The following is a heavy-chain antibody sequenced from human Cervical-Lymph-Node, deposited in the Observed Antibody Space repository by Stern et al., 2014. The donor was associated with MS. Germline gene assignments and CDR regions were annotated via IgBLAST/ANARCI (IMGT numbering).Heavy chain of an antibody. Sequence: VQLXXSGAEVKKPGASVKVSCRVSGYTLSEISIHWVRQAPGKGLEYMGGFAPAEGGSIYAQKFQGTVTITADESTNTGYMELSSLRSEDTAVYYCAREGKGRNGYNNPFDYWGQGTLVTVSS. CDR2: FAPAEGGS. CDR1: GYTLSEIS. CDR3: AREGKGRNGYNNPFDY. D-gene: IGHD5-24*01. J-gene: IGHJ4*02. V-gene: IGHV1-24*01.